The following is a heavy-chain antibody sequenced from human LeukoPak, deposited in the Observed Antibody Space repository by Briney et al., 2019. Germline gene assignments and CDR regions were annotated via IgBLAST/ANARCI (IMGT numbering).Heavy chain of an antibody. V-gene: IGHV4-59*01. CDR1: GDSISSYY. Sequence: SETLSLTCTVSGDSISSYYWSWIRQPPGKGLEWIGFIDYRGSTNYNPSLKSRVTISVDTSKYQFSLKLSSVTAADTAVYYCARVTYNNWNLNQPFVALDYWGQGTLVTVSS. CDR3: ARVTYNNWNLNQPFVALDY. CDR2: IDYRGST. J-gene: IGHJ4*02. D-gene: IGHD1-1*01.